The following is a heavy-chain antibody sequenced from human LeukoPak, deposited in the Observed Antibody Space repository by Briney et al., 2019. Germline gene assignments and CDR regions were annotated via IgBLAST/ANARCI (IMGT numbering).Heavy chain of an antibody. CDR1: GGSITSSSYY. CDR3: ARHGGTRVTLVEVFYFDY. Sequence: SETLSLTCSVSGGSITSSSYYWAWIRQSPEKGLEWIGSIYYTGGTNYSPSLKSRVTISVDTSKNQFSLRLNSVTAADTAVYYCARHGGTRVTLVEVFYFDYWGQGTLVTVSS. J-gene: IGHJ4*02. CDR2: IYYTGGT. V-gene: IGHV4-39*01. D-gene: IGHD4-11*01.